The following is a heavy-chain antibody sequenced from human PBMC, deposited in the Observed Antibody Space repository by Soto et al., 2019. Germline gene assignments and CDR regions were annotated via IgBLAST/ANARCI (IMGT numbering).Heavy chain of an antibody. J-gene: IGHJ4*02. CDR3: ARDFPGDYGDYTHDY. CDR1: GFTFSSYA. D-gene: IGHD4-17*01. Sequence: GGSLRLSCAASGFTFSSYAMSWVRQAPGKGLEWVSAIYGGGSSYSADSVKGRFTVSSDISKNTLYLQMNRLSAEDTGVYYCARDFPGDYGDYTHDYWGQGTLVTVSS. CDR2: IYGGGSS. V-gene: IGHV3-66*01.